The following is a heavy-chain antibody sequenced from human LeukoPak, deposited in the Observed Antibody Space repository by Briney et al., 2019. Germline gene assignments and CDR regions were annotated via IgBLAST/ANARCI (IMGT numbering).Heavy chain of an antibody. D-gene: IGHD3-3*01. CDR2: MSFDGTHI. CDR3: TTDEWDY. J-gene: IGHJ4*02. Sequence: GGSLRLSCAASGFTFGSYAMHWVRQAPGKGLEWVAVMSFDGTHIYYADSVKGRFTISRDNAKNSLYLQMNSLKTEDTAVYYCTTDEWDYWGQGTLVTVSS. V-gene: IGHV3-30-3*02. CDR1: GFTFGSYA.